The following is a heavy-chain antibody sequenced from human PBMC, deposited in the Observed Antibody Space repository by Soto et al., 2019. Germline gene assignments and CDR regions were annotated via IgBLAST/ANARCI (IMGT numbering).Heavy chain of an antibody. D-gene: IGHD3-9*01. J-gene: IGHJ4*02. CDR2: IWYDGSNK. CDR1: GFTFSSYG. CDR3: ARAQFEWLPLESPFDY. Sequence: QVQLVESGGGVVQPGRSLRLSCAASGFTFSSYGMHWVRQALGKGLEWVAVIWYDGSNKYYADSVKGRFTISRDNSKNTLYLQMNSLRAEDTAVYYCARAQFEWLPLESPFDYWGQGTLVTVSS. V-gene: IGHV3-33*01.